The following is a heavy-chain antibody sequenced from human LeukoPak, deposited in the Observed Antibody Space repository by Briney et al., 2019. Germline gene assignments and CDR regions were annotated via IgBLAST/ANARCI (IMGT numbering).Heavy chain of an antibody. J-gene: IGHJ5*02. D-gene: IGHD3-22*01. CDR3: ARRRVNPFDP. CDR1: GGSFSGYY. Sequence: SETLSLTCAVYGGSFSGYYWSWIRQPPGKGLEWIGEINHSGSTNYNPSLKSRVTISVDTSKNQFSLKLSSVTAADTAVCYCARRRVNPFDPWGQGTLVTVSS. V-gene: IGHV4-34*01. CDR2: INHSGST.